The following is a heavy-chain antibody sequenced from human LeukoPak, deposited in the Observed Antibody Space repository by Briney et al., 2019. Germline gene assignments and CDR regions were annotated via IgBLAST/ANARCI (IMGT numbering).Heavy chain of an antibody. D-gene: IGHD3-16*01. CDR2: ISAYSGNT. CDR3: ARGADTGSYGSLVYFDY. J-gene: IGHJ4*02. CDR1: GYTFTTYG. Sequence: ASVKVSCKASGYTFTTYGISWVRQAPGQGLEWMGLISAYSGNTNFAQKLQGRVTMTTDTSTSTAYMELRSLRSDDTAVYFCARGADTGSYGSLVYFDYWGQGTLVTVSS. V-gene: IGHV1-18*01.